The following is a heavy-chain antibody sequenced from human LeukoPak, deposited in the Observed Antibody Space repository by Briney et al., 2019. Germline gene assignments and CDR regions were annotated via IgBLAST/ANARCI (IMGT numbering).Heavy chain of an antibody. Sequence: VSVGLSCADSGVSESSKYRKWLRQAKGKGLEWVSLIRDSGATFYADSVKGRFTISRDNSKNTIYLQMNRLRVEDTAVYFCARDRAVTQVWVEFDSWGQGTQVTVSS. V-gene: IGHV3-66*03. D-gene: IGHD3-16*01. J-gene: IGHJ5*01. CDR1: GVSESSKY. CDR2: IRDSGAT. CDR3: ARDRAVTQVWVEFDS.